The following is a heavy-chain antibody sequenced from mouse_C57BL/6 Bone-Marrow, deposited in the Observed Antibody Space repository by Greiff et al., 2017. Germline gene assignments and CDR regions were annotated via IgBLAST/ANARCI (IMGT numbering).Heavy chain of an antibody. Sequence: DVQLQESGPGLVKPSPSLSLTCSVTGYSITSGYYWNWIRQFPGNKLEWMGYISYDGSNNYNPSLKNRISITRDTSKNQFFLKLNSVTTEDTATYYCASWYFDVWGTGTTVTVSS. CDR2: ISYDGSN. J-gene: IGHJ1*03. V-gene: IGHV3-6*01. CDR3: ASWYFDV. CDR1: GYSITSGYY.